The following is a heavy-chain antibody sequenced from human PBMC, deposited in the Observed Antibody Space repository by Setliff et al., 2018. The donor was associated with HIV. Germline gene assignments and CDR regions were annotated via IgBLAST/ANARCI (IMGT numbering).Heavy chain of an antibody. CDR3: ARHGDYEYFQH. V-gene: IGHV4-59*05. Sequence: SETLSLTCSVSGGSMSSHYWSWIRQPAGKGLEWIGHTADTDYNPSLKSRVTVSVDTSKNRFSLNLRSVTATDTAIYYCARHGDYEYFQHWGRGTPVTVSS. CDR2: TADT. CDR1: GGSMSSHY. D-gene: IGHD4-17*01. J-gene: IGHJ1*01.